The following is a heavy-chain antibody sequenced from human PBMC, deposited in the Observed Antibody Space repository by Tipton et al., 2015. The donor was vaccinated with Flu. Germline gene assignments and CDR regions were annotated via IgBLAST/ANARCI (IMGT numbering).Heavy chain of an antibody. CDR2: MYHSGSS. CDR1: YGSMTGHY. CDR3: ARDRGSSGSPQYYYGMDV. D-gene: IGHD3-10*01. Sequence: TLSLTCTASYGSMTGHYWSWIRQPPGKGLEWIWYMYHSGSSNYNPSLKSRLTVSVDTSNYQSSLTLTSVTAADTGIYYCARDRGSSGSPQYYYGMDVWGQGTTVTVAS. V-gene: IGHV4-4*08. J-gene: IGHJ6*02.